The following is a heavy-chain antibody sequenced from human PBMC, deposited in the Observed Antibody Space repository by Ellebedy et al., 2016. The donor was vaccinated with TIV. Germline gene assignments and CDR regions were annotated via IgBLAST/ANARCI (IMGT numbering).Heavy chain of an antibody. CDR2: IGSSAYST. D-gene: IGHD2-8*02. CDR3: AKDVRYTTGWGGALDI. V-gene: IGHV3-23*01. CDR1: GFNFGGHA. Sequence: PGGSLRLSCAASGFNFGGHAMKWVRQPPGKGLEWVSSIGSSAYSTHYADSVKGRFTISRDNSRNTLYLQMNSLRGGDTAVYFCAKDVRYTTGWGGALDIWGQGAMVTVSS. J-gene: IGHJ3*02.